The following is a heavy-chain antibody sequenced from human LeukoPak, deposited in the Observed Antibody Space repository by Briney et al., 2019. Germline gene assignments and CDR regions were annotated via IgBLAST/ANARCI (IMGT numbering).Heavy chain of an antibody. CDR1: GGSLSGYY. D-gene: IGHD3-22*01. J-gene: IGHJ6*04. Sequence: SETLSLTCAVYGGSLSGYYWSWIRQPPGKGLEWIGEINYSADANYNPSLKSRVTISVDTSKNQFSLKLTSVTAADTAVYYCARSYYDSSGPYDVRGEGTTVTVSS. V-gene: IGHV4-34*01. CDR2: INYSADA. CDR3: ARSYYDSSGPYDV.